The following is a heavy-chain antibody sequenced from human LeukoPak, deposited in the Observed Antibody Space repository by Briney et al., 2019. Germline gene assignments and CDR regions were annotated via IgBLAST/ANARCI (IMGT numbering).Heavy chain of an antibody. V-gene: IGHV3-23*01. CDR2: IIPSGVTT. Sequence: PGGSLRLSCAASGFTFSTYWMHWVRHAPGKGLEWVSGIIPSGVTTYYADSVKGRFAISRDNSKNTVYLQMYSLRAEDTAVYYCARDDSLLQFGCWGQGTLVTVSS. CDR3: ARDDSLLQFGC. J-gene: IGHJ4*02. CDR1: GFTFSTYW. D-gene: IGHD5-24*01.